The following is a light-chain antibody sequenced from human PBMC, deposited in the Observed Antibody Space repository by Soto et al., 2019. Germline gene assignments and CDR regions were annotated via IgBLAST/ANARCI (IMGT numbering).Light chain of an antibody. J-gene: IGKJ1*01. CDR1: QALSSSS. CDR2: GAS. V-gene: IGKV3-20*01. CDR3: QQYGSSGT. Sequence: EILLTQSPGTLSLSPGESGTLSCRAGQALSSSSLAWYQQKPGQAPRLLIYGASTRASGIPDRFSGSGSGTDFTLTISRLEPEDFAVYYCQQYGSSGTFGQGTKVDIK.